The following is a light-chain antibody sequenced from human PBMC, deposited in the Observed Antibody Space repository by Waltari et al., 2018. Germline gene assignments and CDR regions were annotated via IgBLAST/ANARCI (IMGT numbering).Light chain of an antibody. V-gene: IGLV1-47*01. CDR1: RATPGTNY. CDR3: ASWDESHYV. Sequence: QSVLTQPPSVSATPGQRVTISCSGSRATPGTNYLYWYQQPPGTAPKLPIYRNQERPSRVSDRFAASKYGTTASLVINELRSEDEGIYYCASWDESHYVFGPGTTVTVL. CDR2: RNQ. J-gene: IGLJ1*01.